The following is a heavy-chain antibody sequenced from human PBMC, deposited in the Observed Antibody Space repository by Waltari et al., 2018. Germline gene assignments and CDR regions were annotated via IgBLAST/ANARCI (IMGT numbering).Heavy chain of an antibody. J-gene: IGHJ4*02. D-gene: IGHD2-15*01. V-gene: IGHV3-23*01. Sequence: EVHLLDSGGGLVQPGASQKLSCAASGFTFSSSAMSWVRQAPGKGLEWVSSISRSGGGTYYADSVKGRFTISRDDSTNTLHLQMNSLRAEDTAVYYCARGAGSSAFDYWGQGTLVTVSS. CDR1: GFTFSSSA. CDR2: ISRSGGGT. CDR3: ARGAGSSAFDY.